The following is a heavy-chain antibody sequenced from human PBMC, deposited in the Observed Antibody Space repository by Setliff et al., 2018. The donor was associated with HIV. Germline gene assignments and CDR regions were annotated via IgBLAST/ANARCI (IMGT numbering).Heavy chain of an antibody. J-gene: IGHJ4*02. D-gene: IGHD6-6*01. CDR2: INPSGGST. CDR3: ARDPTGGAARFDY. Sequence: ASVKVSCKASGYTFTSYYIHWVRQAPGQGLEWMGRINPSGGSTSYAQKFQGRVTMTRDTSTSTVYMELSSLRSEDTAMYYCARDPTGGAARFDYWGQGTLVTVSS. V-gene: IGHV1-46*01. CDR1: GYTFTSYY.